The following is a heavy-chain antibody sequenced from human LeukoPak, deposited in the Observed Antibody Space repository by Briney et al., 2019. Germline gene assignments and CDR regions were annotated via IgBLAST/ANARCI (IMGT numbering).Heavy chain of an antibody. CDR1: GGSISSSDW. Sequence: SETLSLTCAVSGGSISSSDWWSWVRQPPGKGLEWIGEIYHSGSTNYNPSLKSRVTISVDKSKNQFSLNLSSVTAADTAVYYCAGSGYGPRWPFDIWGQGTMVTVSS. D-gene: IGHD3-22*01. V-gene: IGHV4-4*02. CDR2: IYHSGST. CDR3: AGSGYGPRWPFDI. J-gene: IGHJ3*02.